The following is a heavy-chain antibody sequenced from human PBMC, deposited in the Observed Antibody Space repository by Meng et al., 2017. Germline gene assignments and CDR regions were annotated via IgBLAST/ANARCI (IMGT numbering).Heavy chain of an antibody. J-gene: IGHJ4*02. Sequence: GESLKISCAASGFTVSSNYMSWVRQAPGKGLEWVAVISYDGSNKYYADSVKGRFTISRDNSKNTLYLQMNSLRAEDTAVYYCAGIPRPSEGDFGYWGQGTLVTVSS. CDR3: AGIPRPSEGDFGY. CDR1: GFTVSSNY. CDR2: ISYDGSNK. D-gene: IGHD2-2*02. V-gene: IGHV3-30*03.